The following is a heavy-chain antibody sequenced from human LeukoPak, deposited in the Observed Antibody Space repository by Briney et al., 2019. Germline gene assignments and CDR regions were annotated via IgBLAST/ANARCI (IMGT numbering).Heavy chain of an antibody. CDR3: ATRRAGWLQLHDY. J-gene: IGHJ4*02. Sequence: VASVTVSCTVSGYTLTELSMHWVRQAPGKGLEWMGGFDPEDGETIYAQKFQGRVTMTEDTSTDTAYMELSSLRSEDTAVYYCATRRAGWLQLHDYWGQGTLVTVSS. CDR1: GYTLTELS. CDR2: FDPEDGET. D-gene: IGHD5-24*01. V-gene: IGHV1-24*01.